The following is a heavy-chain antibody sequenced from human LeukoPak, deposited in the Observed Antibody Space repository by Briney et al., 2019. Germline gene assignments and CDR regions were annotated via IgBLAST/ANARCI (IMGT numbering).Heavy chain of an antibody. CDR3: ARGLYFIAAAVARFDP. CDR2: IYHSGST. D-gene: IGHD6-13*01. V-gene: IGHV4-30-2*01. CDR1: GGSISSGGYS. Sequence: PSETLSLTCAVSGGSISSGGYSWSWIRQPPGKGLEWIGYIYHSGSTYYNPSLKSRVTISVDRSKNQFSLKLSSVTAADTAVYYCARGLYFIAAAVARFDPWGQGTLVTVSS. J-gene: IGHJ5*02.